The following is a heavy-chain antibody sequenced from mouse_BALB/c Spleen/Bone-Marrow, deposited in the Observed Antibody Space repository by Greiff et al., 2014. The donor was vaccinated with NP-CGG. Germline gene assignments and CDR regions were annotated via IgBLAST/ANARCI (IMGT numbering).Heavy chain of an antibody. CDR3: ARALTGTWFAY. D-gene: IGHD4-1*01. CDR1: GYTLTRYY. J-gene: IGHJ3*01. Sequence: QVQLQQSGPELVKPGASVKISCKASGYTLTRYYIHWVKQRPGQGLEWIGWIYPGNVNTKYNEKFKDKATLTADKSSSTAYMQLSSLTSEDSAVYFCARALTGTWFAYWGQGTLVTVSA. V-gene: IGHV1S56*01. CDR2: IYPGNVNT.